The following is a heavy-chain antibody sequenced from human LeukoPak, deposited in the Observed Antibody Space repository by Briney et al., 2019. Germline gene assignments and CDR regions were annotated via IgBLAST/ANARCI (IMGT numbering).Heavy chain of an antibody. CDR2: IYSGGST. D-gene: IGHD5-18*01. CDR1: GFTVSSNY. V-gene: IGHV3-53*01. J-gene: IGHJ4*02. CDR3: ARGKQLAHFDS. Sequence: GGSPRLSCAASGFTVSSNYMSWVRQAPGKGLEWVSVIYSGGSTYYADSVKGRFTISRDNSKNTLYLQMNSLRAEDTAVYYCARGKQLAHFDSWGQGTLVTVYS.